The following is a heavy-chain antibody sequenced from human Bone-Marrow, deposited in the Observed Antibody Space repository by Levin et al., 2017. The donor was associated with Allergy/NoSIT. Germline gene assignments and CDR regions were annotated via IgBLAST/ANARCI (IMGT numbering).Heavy chain of an antibody. CDR3: AKDISSSWSTGDLDY. CDR2: IRGSGGST. D-gene: IGHD6-13*01. CDR1: GFTFSTYA. J-gene: IGHJ4*02. Sequence: GESLKISCAASGFTFSTYAINWVRQAPGKGLEWVSSIRGSGGSTYYADSVKGRFTFSRDNSKNTLYLQMNSLRVEDTAVYYCAKDISSSWSTGDLDYWGQGTLVTVSS. V-gene: IGHV3-23*01.